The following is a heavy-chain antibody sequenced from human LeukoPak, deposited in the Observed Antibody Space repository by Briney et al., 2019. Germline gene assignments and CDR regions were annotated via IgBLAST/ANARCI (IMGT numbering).Heavy chain of an antibody. Sequence: GSLLLSCAASGFTFISYWMHWVRQAPGKGLVWVSRINGYGSSTYFADSVKGRFTISRDNAKNTLYLQMNSLRAEDTAVYYCARDAPGNTALDYWGQGTLVTVSS. CDR3: ARDAPGNTALDY. CDR1: GFTFISYW. J-gene: IGHJ4*02. V-gene: IGHV3-74*01. D-gene: IGHD5-18*01. CDR2: INGYGSST.